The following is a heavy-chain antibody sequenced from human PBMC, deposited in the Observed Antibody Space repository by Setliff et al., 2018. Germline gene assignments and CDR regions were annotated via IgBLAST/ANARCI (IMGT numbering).Heavy chain of an antibody. CDR3: ARQGANYDILTGYFLYYCDH. J-gene: IGHJ4*02. CDR2: ISSSSSTI. D-gene: IGHD3-9*01. CDR1: GFTFDDYA. Sequence: GGSLRLSCAASGFTFDDYAMHWVRQAPGKGLEWVSYISSSSSTIYYADSVKGRFTISRDNAKNSLYLQMNSRRAEDTAVYYCARQGANYDILTGYFLYYCDHWGQGTLVTVSS. V-gene: IGHV3-48*04.